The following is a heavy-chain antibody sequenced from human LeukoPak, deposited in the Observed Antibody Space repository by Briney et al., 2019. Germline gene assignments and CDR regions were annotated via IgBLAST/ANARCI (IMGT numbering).Heavy chain of an antibody. CDR2: ISSSGSTI. CDR3: ARSLRYFDY. D-gene: IGHD3-9*01. J-gene: IGHJ4*02. CDR1: GFTFSSYE. Sequence: GGSLRLSCAASGFTFSSYEMNWVRQAPGKGLEWISYISSSGSTIYYADSVKGRFTISRDNAKNSLYLQMNSLRAEDTAIYYCARSLRYFDYWGQGTLVTVSS. V-gene: IGHV3-48*03.